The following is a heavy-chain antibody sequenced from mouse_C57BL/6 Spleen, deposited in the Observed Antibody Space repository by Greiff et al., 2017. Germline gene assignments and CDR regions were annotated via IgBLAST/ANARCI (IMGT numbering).Heavy chain of an antibody. CDR2: ISDGGSYT. CDR1: GFTFSSYA. V-gene: IGHV5-4*01. J-gene: IGHJ4*01. CDR3: AREGDYGSSSYYAMGY. D-gene: IGHD1-1*01. Sequence: EVKLVESGGGLVKPGGSLKLSCAASGFTFSSYAMSWVRQTPEKRLEWVATISDGGSYTYYPDNVKGRFTISRDNAKNNLYLQMSHLKSEDTAMYYGAREGDYGSSSYYAMGYWGQGTSVTVSS.